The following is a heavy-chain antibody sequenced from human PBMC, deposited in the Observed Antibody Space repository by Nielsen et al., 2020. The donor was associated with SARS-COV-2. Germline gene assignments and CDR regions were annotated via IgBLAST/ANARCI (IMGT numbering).Heavy chain of an antibody. J-gene: IGHJ6*03. V-gene: IGHV4-30-4*01. Sequence: WIRQPPGKGLEWIGYIYYSGSTYYNPSLKSRVTISVDTSKNQFSLKLSSVTAADTAVYYCARLSPTESYCYYYYMDVWGKGTTVTVSS. CDR3: ARLSPTESYCYYYYMDV. D-gene: IGHD2/OR15-2a*01. CDR2: IYYSGST.